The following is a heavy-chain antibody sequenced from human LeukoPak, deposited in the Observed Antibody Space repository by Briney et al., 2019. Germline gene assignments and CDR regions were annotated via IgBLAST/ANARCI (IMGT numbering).Heavy chain of an antibody. CDR3: ARDRGPCSSTSCQGNWFDP. J-gene: IGHJ5*02. CDR1: GYTFTSYY. D-gene: IGHD2-2*01. Sequence: ASVKVSCKASGYTFTSYYMHWVRQAPGQGLEWMGIINPSGGSTSYAQKFQGRVTMTRDTSTSTAYMELRSLRSDDTAVYYCARDRGPCSSTSCQGNWFDPWGQGTLVTVSS. V-gene: IGHV1-46*01. CDR2: INPSGGST.